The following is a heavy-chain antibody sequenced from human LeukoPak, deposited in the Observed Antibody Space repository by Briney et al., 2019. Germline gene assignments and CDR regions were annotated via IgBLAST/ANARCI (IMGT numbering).Heavy chain of an antibody. Sequence: PGGSLRLSCIASGFTFGDYAMSWVRQAPGKGLEWVGFIRSKAYGGTTEYAASVKGRFTISRDDSKSIAYLQMNSLKTEDTAVYYCTTYYYGPGSYPAVDYWGQGTLVTVSS. V-gene: IGHV3-49*04. CDR3: TTYYYGPGSYPAVDY. D-gene: IGHD3-10*01. CDR1: GFTFGDYA. J-gene: IGHJ4*02. CDR2: IRSKAYGGTT.